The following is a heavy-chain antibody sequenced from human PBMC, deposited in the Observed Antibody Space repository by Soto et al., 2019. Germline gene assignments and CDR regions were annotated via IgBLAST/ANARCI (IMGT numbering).Heavy chain of an antibody. CDR2: ISYDGSNK. CDR1: GFTFSSYA. CDR3: ARDPGYSSGWSHFDY. V-gene: IGHV3-30-3*01. Sequence: QVQLVESGGGVVQPGRSLRLSCAASGFTFSSYAMHWVRQAPGKGLEWVAVISYDGSNKYYADSVKGRFTISRDNSKNTLYLQMNSPRAEDTAVYYCARDPGYSSGWSHFDYWGQGTLVTVSS. J-gene: IGHJ4*02. D-gene: IGHD6-19*01.